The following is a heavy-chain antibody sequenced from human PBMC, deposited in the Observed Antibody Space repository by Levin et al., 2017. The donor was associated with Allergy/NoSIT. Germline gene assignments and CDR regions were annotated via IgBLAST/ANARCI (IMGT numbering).Heavy chain of an antibody. D-gene: IGHD5-18*01. V-gene: IGHV2-70*11. CDR1: GFSLRTSGMC. J-gene: IGHJ6*02. CDR2: IDWDDDK. CDR3: ARIPHLGYNYGYYYGMDV. Sequence: QTLSLPCTFSGFSLRTSGMCVSWIRQPPGKALEWLARIDWDDDKYYSTSLKTRLTISKDTPKNQVVLTMTSMDPVDTATYYCARIPHLGYNYGYYYGMDVWGQGTTVTVSS.